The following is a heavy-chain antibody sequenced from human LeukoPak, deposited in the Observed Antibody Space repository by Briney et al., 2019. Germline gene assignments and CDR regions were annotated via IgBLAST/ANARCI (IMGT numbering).Heavy chain of an antibody. CDR2: IGGSSGTT. CDR1: GFTFSSYA. CDR3: VKNYYGSSGYYGGDYFDY. D-gene: IGHD3-22*01. Sequence: SGGSLRLSCAASGFTFSSYAMSWVRQAPGKGLEWVSVIGGSSGTTYYADSVKGRFTTSRDNSKNTLYLQMNSLRAEDTALYYCVKNYYGSSGYYGGDYFDYWGQATLVTVSS. J-gene: IGHJ4*02. V-gene: IGHV3-23*01.